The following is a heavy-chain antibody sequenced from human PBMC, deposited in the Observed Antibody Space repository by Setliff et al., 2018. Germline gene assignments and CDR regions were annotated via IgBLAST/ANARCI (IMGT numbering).Heavy chain of an antibody. CDR3: ARTLYDYDILTGPGYYFDY. J-gene: IGHJ4*02. Sequence: SETLSLTCTVSGGSISSSSYYWGWIRQPPGKGLEWIGSIYYSGSTYYNPSLKSRVTISVDTSKNQFSLKLSSVTAADMAVYYCARTLYDYDILTGPGYYFDYWGQGTLVTVSS. D-gene: IGHD3-9*01. CDR1: GGSISSSSYY. V-gene: IGHV4-39*07. CDR2: IYYSGST.